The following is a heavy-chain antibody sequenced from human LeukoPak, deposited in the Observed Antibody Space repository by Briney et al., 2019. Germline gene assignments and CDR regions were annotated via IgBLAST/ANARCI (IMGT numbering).Heavy chain of an antibody. J-gene: IGHJ6*02. D-gene: IGHD2-2*01. CDR2: INSDGSSI. Sequence: GGSLRLSCAASGFTFSSHWMHWVRQAPGKGLVWVSRINSDGSSISYADSVKGRFTISRDNAKNTLYLQMNSLRAEDTAVYYCAREGWCSSTSCYYDYYYYGMDVWGQGTTVTVSS. CDR3: AREGWCSSTSCYYDYYYYGMDV. CDR1: GFTFSSHW. V-gene: IGHV3-74*01.